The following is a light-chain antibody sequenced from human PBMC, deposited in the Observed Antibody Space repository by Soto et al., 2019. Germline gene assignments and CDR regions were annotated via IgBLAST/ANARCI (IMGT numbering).Light chain of an antibody. Sequence: VITQSQSTLSVYPGERATISCRASQSVINKLAWYQQRPGQAPRLLIYGASSRATGIPARFSGSGSGTEFTLTISSLQSEDFTVYYCLQYYSRPRTFGQGTKVDIK. CDR3: LQYYSRPRT. J-gene: IGKJ1*01. CDR2: GAS. V-gene: IGKV3-15*01. CDR1: QSVINK.